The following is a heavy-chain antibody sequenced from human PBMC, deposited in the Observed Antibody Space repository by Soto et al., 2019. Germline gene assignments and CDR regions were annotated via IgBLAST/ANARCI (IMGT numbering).Heavy chain of an antibody. Sequence: QVQLQESGPGLVRPSGTLSLACTVSGDPMDTYYWNWVRQSPGKGLEWIGYIYHTGTTNYNPSLKSRFTISIDMSMNQFSLNLKSVTAEDTAVYYCARGGLAGYNGWGDFAIWGQGTMVTVSS. J-gene: IGHJ3*02. CDR3: ARGGLAGYNGWGDFAI. D-gene: IGHD5-12*01. CDR1: GDPMDTYY. V-gene: IGHV4-59*01. CDR2: IYHTGTT.